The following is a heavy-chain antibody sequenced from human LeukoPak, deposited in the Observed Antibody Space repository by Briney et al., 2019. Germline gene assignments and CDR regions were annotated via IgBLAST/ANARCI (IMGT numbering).Heavy chain of an antibody. CDR3: ARGGRLRYFDWLPEINWFDP. D-gene: IGHD3-9*01. V-gene: IGHV4-39*07. CDR1: GGSISSSSYY. CDR2: IYYSGST. J-gene: IGHJ5*02. Sequence: SETLSLTCTVSGGSISSSSYYWGWIRQPPGKGLEWIGSIYYSGSTYYNPSLKSRVTISVDTSKNQFSLKLSSVTAADTAVYYCARGGRLRYFDWLPEINWFDPWGQGTLVTVSS.